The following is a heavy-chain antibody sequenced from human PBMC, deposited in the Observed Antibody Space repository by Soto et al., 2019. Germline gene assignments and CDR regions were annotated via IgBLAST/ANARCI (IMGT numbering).Heavy chain of an antibody. CDR1: GFTLSSYW. CDR2: IKQDGSEK. J-gene: IGHJ4*02. V-gene: IGHV3-7*03. Sequence: EVQLVESGGGLVQPGGSLRLSCAASGFTLSSYWMSWVRQAPGQGLEWVANIKQDGSEKYYVDSVKGRFTISRDNAKNSLYLQMNSLRAEDTALYYCARDNNHGYDFDFWGQGTLVTVSS. D-gene: IGHD5-12*01. CDR3: ARDNNHGYDFDF.